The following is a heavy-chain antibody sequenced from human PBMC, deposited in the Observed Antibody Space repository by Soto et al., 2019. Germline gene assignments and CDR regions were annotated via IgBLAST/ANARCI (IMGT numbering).Heavy chain of an antibody. CDR2: TSSSGSTI. CDR3: ARGRYSSGWYASFPDY. V-gene: IGHV3-48*03. CDR1: GFTFSSYE. D-gene: IGHD6-19*01. J-gene: IGHJ4*02. Sequence: SLRLSCAASGFTFSSYEMNWVRQAPGKGLEWVSYTSSSGSTIYYADSVKGRFTISRDNAKNSLYLQMNSLRAEDTAVYYCARGRYSSGWYASFPDYWGQGTLVTVSS.